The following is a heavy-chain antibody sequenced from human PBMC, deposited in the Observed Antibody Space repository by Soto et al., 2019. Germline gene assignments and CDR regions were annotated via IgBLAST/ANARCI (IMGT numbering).Heavy chain of an antibody. CDR2: IIPIFGTA. D-gene: IGHD4-17*01. Sequence: SVKVSCKASGYTFNSYGISWVRQAPGQGLEWMGGIIPIFGTANYAQKFQGRVTITADESTSTAYMELSSLRSEDTAVYYCARSPYYGGNSGPSYYYGMDVWGQGTTVTVSS. J-gene: IGHJ6*02. CDR1: GYTFNSYG. CDR3: ARSPYYGGNSGPSYYYGMDV. V-gene: IGHV1-69*13.